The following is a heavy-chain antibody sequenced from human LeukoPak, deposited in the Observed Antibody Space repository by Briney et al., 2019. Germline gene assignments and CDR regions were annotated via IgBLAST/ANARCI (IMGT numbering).Heavy chain of an antibody. CDR3: ARGGSGYYYPYFDY. D-gene: IGHD3-22*01. Sequence: PGGSLRLSCAASGFTLSSYAMHWVRQAPGKGLEYVSAISSNGGSTYHTNSVKGRFTISRDNSKNTLYLQMGSLRAEDMAVYYCARGGSGYYYPYFDYWGQGTLVTVSS. J-gene: IGHJ4*02. CDR2: ISSNGGST. CDR1: GFTLSSYA. V-gene: IGHV3-64*01.